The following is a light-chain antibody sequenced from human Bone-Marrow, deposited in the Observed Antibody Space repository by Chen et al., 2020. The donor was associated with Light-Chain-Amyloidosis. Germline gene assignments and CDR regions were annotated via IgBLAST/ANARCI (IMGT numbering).Light chain of an antibody. V-gene: IGLV3-21*02. J-gene: IGLJ3*02. Sequence: SYVLTQPSSVSVAPGQTATIAWGGNNIGSTSVHWYQQTPGQAPLLVVYDDSDRPSGIPERLSGSNSGNTATLTISRVEAGDEADYYCQVWDRCSDRPVFGGGTKLTVL. CDR2: DDS. CDR3: QVWDRCSDRPV. CDR1: NIGSTS.